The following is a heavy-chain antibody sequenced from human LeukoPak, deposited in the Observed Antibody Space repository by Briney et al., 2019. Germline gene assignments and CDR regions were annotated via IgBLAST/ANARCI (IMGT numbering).Heavy chain of an antibody. CDR2: ISHDGSNK. Sequence: GGSLRLSCAASGFTFSSYGMHWVRQAPGKGLEWVAVISHDGSNKYYADSVKGRFTISRDNSKNTLYLQMNSLRAEDTAVYYCARDRGGYSSGWYALSRPLGYWGQGTLVTVSS. D-gene: IGHD6-19*01. J-gene: IGHJ4*02. CDR3: ARDRGGYSSGWYALSRPLGY. CDR1: GFTFSSYG. V-gene: IGHV3-30*03.